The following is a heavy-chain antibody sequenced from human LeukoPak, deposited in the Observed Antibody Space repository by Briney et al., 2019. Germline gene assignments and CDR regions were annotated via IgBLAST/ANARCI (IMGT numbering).Heavy chain of an antibody. Sequence: SETLSLTCAVSGGSISSGSYSWSWIRQPPGKGLEWIGEINHSGSTNYNPSLKSRVTISVDTSKNQFSLKLSSVTAADTAVYYCARAPLRDGYIPHDYWGQGTLVTVSS. J-gene: IGHJ4*02. CDR1: GGSISSGSYS. D-gene: IGHD5-24*01. V-gene: IGHV4-30-2*01. CDR2: INHSGST. CDR3: ARAPLRDGYIPHDY.